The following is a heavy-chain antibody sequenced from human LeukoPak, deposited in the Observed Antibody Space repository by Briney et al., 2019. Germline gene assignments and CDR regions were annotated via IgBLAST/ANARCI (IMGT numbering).Heavy chain of an antibody. J-gene: IGHJ4*02. CDR2: IYTSGST. D-gene: IGHD2-15*01. V-gene: IGHV4-61*02. CDR1: GGSISSGSYY. Sequence: PSETLSLTCTVSGGSISSGSYYWSWIRQPAGKGLEWIGRIYTSGSTNYNPSLKSRVTISVDTSKNQFSLKLSSVTAADTAVYYCAGDEWGYYAFDYWGQGTLVTVSS. CDR3: AGDEWGYYAFDY.